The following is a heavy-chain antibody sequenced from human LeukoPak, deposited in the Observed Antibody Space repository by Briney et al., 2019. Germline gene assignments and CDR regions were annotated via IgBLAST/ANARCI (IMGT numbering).Heavy chain of an antibody. Sequence: SETLSLTCAVYGGSFSGYYWSWIRQPPGKGLEWIGEINHSGSTNYNPSLESRVTISVDTSKNQFSLKLSSVTAADTAVYYCARRAAGTRALLTKNWFDPWGQGTLVTVSS. V-gene: IGHV4-34*01. CDR2: INHSGST. D-gene: IGHD6-13*01. CDR3: ARRAAGTRALLTKNWFDP. J-gene: IGHJ5*02. CDR1: GGSFSGYY.